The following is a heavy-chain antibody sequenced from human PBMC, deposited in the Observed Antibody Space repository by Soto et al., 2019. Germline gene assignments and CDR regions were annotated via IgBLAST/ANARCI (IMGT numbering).Heavy chain of an antibody. V-gene: IGHV3-30*02. CDR3: AIVPEPSSNHGVFDY. CDR2: IWYDGINK. J-gene: IGHJ4*02. Sequence: GGSLRLSCAASGFTFSSYGMHWVRQAPGKGLEWVASIWYDGINKYYADSVKGRFTISRDNSKNTLYLQMNSLRAEDTAVYYCAIVPEPSSNHGVFDYCGQGSLVPVSS. D-gene: IGHD2-2*01. CDR1: GFTFSSYG.